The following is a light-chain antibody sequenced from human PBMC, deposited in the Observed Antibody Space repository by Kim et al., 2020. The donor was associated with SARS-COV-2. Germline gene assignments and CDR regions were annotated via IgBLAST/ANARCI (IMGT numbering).Light chain of an antibody. Sequence: ASVGDRVTITCRASQSISGYLNWYQQKPGKAPKLLIYAASSLQSGVPSRFSGSGSGTDFTLTISSLQPEDFATYYCQQSYSTLMYTFGQGTKLEI. CDR3: QQSYSTLMYT. J-gene: IGKJ2*01. V-gene: IGKV1-39*01. CDR1: QSISGY. CDR2: AAS.